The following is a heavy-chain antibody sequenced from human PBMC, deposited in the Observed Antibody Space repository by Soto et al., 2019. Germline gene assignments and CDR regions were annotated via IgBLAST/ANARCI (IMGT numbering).Heavy chain of an antibody. D-gene: IGHD3-22*01. Sequence: TQSLTYTVSGCSISSHYGSWIRQAPGKGLEWIGYIYYSGSTYYNPSLKSRGTISVDTSKNQFSLKLSSVTAADTAVYYCAREDSSGYSYFDYWGQGTLVTVSS. V-gene: IGHV4-59*11. CDR1: GCSISSHY. J-gene: IGHJ4*02. CDR2: IYYSGST. CDR3: AREDSSGYSYFDY.